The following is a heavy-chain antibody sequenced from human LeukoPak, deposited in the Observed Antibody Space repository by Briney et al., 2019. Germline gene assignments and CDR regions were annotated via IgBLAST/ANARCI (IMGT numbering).Heavy chain of an antibody. CDR3: LLVKDGYNGLFDY. CDR1: GYTFTGYY. J-gene: IGHJ4*02. Sequence: ASVKVSCKASGYTFTGYYMHWVRQAPGQGLEWMGWINPNSGGTNYAQKFQGRVTMTRDTSISTAYMELSRLRSDDTAVYYCLLVKDGYNGLFDYWGQGTLVTVSS. D-gene: IGHD5-24*01. V-gene: IGHV1-2*02. CDR2: INPNSGGT.